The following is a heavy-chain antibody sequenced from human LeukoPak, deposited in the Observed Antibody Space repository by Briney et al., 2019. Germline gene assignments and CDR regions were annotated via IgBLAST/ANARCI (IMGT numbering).Heavy chain of an antibody. CDR3: ARFIAAAGTDY. D-gene: IGHD6-13*01. V-gene: IGHV3-21*01. J-gene: IGHJ4*02. CDR1: GFTFSSYS. Sequence: PGGSLRLSCAASGFTFSSYSMNWVRQAPGKELEWVSSISSSSSYIYYADSVKGRFTISRDNAKNSLYLQMNSLRAEDTAVYYCARFIAAAGTDYWGQGTLVTVSS. CDR2: ISSSSSYI.